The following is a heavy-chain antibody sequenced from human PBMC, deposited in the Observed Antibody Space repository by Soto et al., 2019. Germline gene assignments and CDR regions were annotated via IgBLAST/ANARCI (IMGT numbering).Heavy chain of an antibody. CDR1: GGSISSGDSY. J-gene: IGHJ4*02. CDR3: ARYCSGGSCYPFDY. CDR2: IFYSGST. Sequence: PSETLSLTCTVSGGSISSGDSYWSWIRQPPGKGLEWIGYIFYSGSTYYNPSLKSRVTISVNTSKNQFSLKLSAVTAADTAVYYCARYCSGGSCYPFDYWGQGTLVTVSS. D-gene: IGHD2-15*01. V-gene: IGHV4-30-4*01.